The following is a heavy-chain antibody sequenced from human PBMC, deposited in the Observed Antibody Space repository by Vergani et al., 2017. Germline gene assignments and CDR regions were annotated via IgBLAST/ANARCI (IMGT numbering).Heavy chain of an antibody. V-gene: IGHV4-31*03. J-gene: IGHJ6*02. Sequence: QVQLQESGPGLVKPSQTLSLTCTASGGSISSGGYYWSWIRQPPGKGLEWIGYIYYSGSTYYNPSLKSRVTISVDTSKNQFSLKLSSVTAADTAVYYCARADDYGENYYYYGMDVWGQGTTVTVSS. D-gene: IGHD4-17*01. CDR2: IYYSGST. CDR3: ARADDYGENYYYYGMDV. CDR1: GGSISSGGYY.